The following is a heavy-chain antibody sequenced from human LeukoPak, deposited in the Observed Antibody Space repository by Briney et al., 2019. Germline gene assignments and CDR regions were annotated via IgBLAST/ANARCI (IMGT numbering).Heavy chain of an antibody. V-gene: IGHV4-38-2*02. D-gene: IGHD6-13*01. Sequence: SETLSLTCTVSGYSISSSSGYYWDWIRQPLGKGLEWIGNIYHSGSTYYNPSLKSRVTISVDTSKNQFSLRLSSVTAADTAVYYCARALGQQLDYDAFDIWGQGTMVTVSS. J-gene: IGHJ3*02. CDR1: GYSISSSSGYY. CDR3: ARALGQQLDYDAFDI. CDR2: IYHSGST.